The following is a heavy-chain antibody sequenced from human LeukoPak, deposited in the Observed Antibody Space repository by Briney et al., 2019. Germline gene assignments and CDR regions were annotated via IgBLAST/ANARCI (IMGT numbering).Heavy chain of an antibody. CDR1: GGSISSSGHY. V-gene: IGHV4-39*01. CDR2: IYYSGNT. CDR3: ARRKYQAAADF. J-gene: IGHJ4*02. Sequence: PSETLSLTCTVSGGSISSSGHYWGWIHQPPGKGLEWIGNIYYSGNTYYNPSLKSRVTMSVDTSKNQFSLKLSSVTAADTAVYYCARRKYQAAADFWCQGTLVTVSS. D-gene: IGHD6-13*01.